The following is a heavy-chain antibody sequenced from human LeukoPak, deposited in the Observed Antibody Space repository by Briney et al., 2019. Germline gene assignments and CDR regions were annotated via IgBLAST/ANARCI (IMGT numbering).Heavy chain of an antibody. CDR1: EFTFSTYG. D-gene: IGHD1-26*01. V-gene: IGHV3-30*18. J-gene: IGHJ4*02. Sequence: GGSLRLSCAASEFTFSTYGIHWVRQAPGKGLEWVAVISYDGSDKYYADSVKGRFTISRDNSKNTLYLQMNSLRAEDTALYYCAKDRSGNPTIDYWGQGTLVTVSS. CDR2: ISYDGSDK. CDR3: AKDRSGNPTIDY.